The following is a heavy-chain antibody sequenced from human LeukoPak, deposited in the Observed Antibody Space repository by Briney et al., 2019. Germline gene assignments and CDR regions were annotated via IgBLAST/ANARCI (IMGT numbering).Heavy chain of an antibody. CDR1: GYTFTGYY. CDR3: ARGHDSSGWYSFDY. Sequence: ASVKVSCKASGYTFTGYYMHWVRQAPGQGLEWMGWINPNSGGTNYAQKFQGRVTMARDTSISTAYMELSRLRSDDTAVYYCARGHDSSGWYSFDYWGQGTLVTVSS. CDR2: INPNSGGT. D-gene: IGHD6-19*01. J-gene: IGHJ4*02. V-gene: IGHV1-2*02.